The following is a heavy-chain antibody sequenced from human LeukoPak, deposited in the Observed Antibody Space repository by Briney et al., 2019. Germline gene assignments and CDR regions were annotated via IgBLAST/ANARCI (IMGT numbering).Heavy chain of an antibody. V-gene: IGHV5-10-1*01. J-gene: IGHJ3*02. Sequence: GESLRISSKGSGYRSTRYWISWVRQTPGKGLEWMGKIDPTDSYTNYSPSFQDHVTLSTDKSTSTACLQWSSLRASDTAIYYCARPSDSSGYFAFDIWSQGTMVTVSS. CDR1: GYRSTRYW. CDR2: IDPTDSYT. CDR3: ARPSDSSGYFAFDI. D-gene: IGHD3-22*01.